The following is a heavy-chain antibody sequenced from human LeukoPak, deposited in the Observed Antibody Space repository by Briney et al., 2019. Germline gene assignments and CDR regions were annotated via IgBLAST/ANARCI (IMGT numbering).Heavy chain of an antibody. CDR1: GGSISRHY. V-gene: IGHV4-59*11. D-gene: IGHD3-22*01. J-gene: IGHJ3*01. Sequence: SETLSLTCGVSGGSISRHYWSWIRQPPGKGLEWIGFIYYTGRTRYNPSLQSRVTISVGTSENKFSLKLTSVTAADTAVYCCARLLDNDNSGDPDTFDVWGQGTVVTVSS. CDR3: ARLLDNDNSGDPDTFDV. CDR2: IYYTGRT.